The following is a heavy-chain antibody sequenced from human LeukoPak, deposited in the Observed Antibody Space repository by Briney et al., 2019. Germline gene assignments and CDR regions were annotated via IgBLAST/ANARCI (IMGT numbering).Heavy chain of an antibody. CDR2: IYHSGST. V-gene: IGHV4-38-2*02. CDR1: GYSISSGYY. CDR3: ARSPSYYYYYYMDV. Sequence: PSETLSLNCTVCGYSISSGYYWGWIRQPPGKGLEWIGSIYHSGSTYYNPSLKSLVTISVDTSKNQFSLKLSSVTAADTAVYYCARSPSYYYYYYMDVWGKGTTVTVSS. J-gene: IGHJ6*03.